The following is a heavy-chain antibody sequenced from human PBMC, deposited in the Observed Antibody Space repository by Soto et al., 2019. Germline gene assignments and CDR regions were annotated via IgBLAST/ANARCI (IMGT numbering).Heavy chain of an antibody. D-gene: IGHD3-22*01. Sequence: QDQLQESGPGLVKPSQTLSLSCNVSGGSITSGEYFWTWIRQTPGKGLEWIGHVYHTGSTYYNPPLNSRVTLSIDTCKNQFSLTLTSVTAAATAVYFCARAGIYDSSGSDWGYLYALAVWGPGTTVIVSS. CDR1: GGSITSGEYF. CDR3: ARAGIYDSSGSDWGYLYALAV. J-gene: IGHJ6*02. CDR2: VYHTGST. V-gene: IGHV4-30-4*01.